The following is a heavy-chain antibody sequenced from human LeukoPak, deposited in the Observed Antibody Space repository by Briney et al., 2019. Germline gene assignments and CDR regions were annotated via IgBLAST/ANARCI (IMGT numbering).Heavy chain of an antibody. CDR3: ATYRQVLLPFES. V-gene: IGHV3-30*04. J-gene: IGHJ4*02. Sequence: GGSLRLSCAASGFTFSSYAMHWVRQAPGKGLEWVAIISYDGSNKYYAESVKGRFTISRDNSKNTLYLQMNSLRAEDTAIYYCATYRQVLLPFESWGQGTLVTVSS. D-gene: IGHD2-8*02. CDR2: ISYDGSNK. CDR1: GFTFSSYA.